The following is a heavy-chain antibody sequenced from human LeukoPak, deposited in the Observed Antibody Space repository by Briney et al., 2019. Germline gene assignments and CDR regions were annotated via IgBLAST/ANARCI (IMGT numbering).Heavy chain of an antibody. CDR1: GFTFSSYE. D-gene: IGHD5-24*01. V-gene: IGHV3-48*03. Sequence: GVLRLSCAASGFTFSSYEMNWVRQAPGKGLEWASYISSSGSTIYYADSVKGRFTISRDNAKNSLYLQMNSLRAEDTAVYYCARTDGYNSPYFDYWGQGTLVTVSS. J-gene: IGHJ4*02. CDR2: ISSSGSTI. CDR3: ARTDGYNSPYFDY.